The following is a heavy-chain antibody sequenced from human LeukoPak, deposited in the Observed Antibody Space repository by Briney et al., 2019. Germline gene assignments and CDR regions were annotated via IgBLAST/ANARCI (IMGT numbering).Heavy chain of an antibody. J-gene: IGHJ3*02. Sequence: ASVKVSCKASGYTFTIYGICWVRQAPGQGLGWMGWISAYNGNTNYAQKLQGRVTMTTDTTTSTAYMELRSLRSDDTAVYYCARDAHIVVVPAALRPDAFDIWGQGTVVTVSS. CDR2: ISAYNGNT. D-gene: IGHD2-2*01. CDR3: ARDAHIVVVPAALRPDAFDI. CDR1: GYTFTIYG. V-gene: IGHV1-18*01.